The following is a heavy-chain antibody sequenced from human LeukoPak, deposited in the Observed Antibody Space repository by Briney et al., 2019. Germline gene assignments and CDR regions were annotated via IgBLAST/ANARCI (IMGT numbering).Heavy chain of an antibody. D-gene: IGHD6-13*01. V-gene: IGHV5-51*01. J-gene: IGHJ4*02. CDR1: GYSLTSYW. CDR3: ARGPHAGYSSSWYDGYYFDY. Sequence: GESLKISCKGSGYSLTSYWIGWVRQMPGKGLEWMGIIYPGDSDTRYSPSFQGQVTISADKSISTAYLQWSSLKASDTAMYYCARGPHAGYSSSWYDGYYFDYWGQGTLVTVSS. CDR2: IYPGDSDT.